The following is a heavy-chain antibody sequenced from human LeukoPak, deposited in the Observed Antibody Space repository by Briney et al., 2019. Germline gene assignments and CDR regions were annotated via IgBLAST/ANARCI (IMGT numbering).Heavy chain of an antibody. CDR3: ARDATTAVGVVYMDV. CDR1: GFTFSSYS. J-gene: IGHJ6*03. CDR2: ISTGGGSI. Sequence: PGGSLRLSCAASGFTFSSYSMNWVRQLPGKGLEWISHISTGGGSIHYADSVEGRFTISRDNAKNSVYLQMDSLRAEDTAVYFCARDATTAVGVVYMDVWGRGTTVTISS. V-gene: IGHV3-48*04. D-gene: IGHD6-13*01.